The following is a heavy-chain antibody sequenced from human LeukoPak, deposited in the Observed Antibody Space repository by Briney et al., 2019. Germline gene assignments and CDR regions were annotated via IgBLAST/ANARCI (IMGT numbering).Heavy chain of an antibody. D-gene: IGHD2-15*01. J-gene: IGHJ5*02. CDR1: GFTFSSYS. CDR3: ARDALFFCSGGSCQGWFDH. V-gene: IGHV3-21*01. Sequence: MLGGSLRLSCAASGFTFSSYSMNWVRQAPGKGLEWVSSISSSSSYIYYADSVKGRLTISRDNAKNSLYLQMNSLRAEDTAVYYCARDALFFCSGGSCQGWFDHWGQGTLVTVSS. CDR2: ISSSSSYI.